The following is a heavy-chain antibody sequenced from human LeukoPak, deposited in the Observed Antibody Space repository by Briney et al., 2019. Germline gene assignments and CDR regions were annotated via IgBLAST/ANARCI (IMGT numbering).Heavy chain of an antibody. CDR2: IWYGGSNK. V-gene: IGHV3-30*02. Sequence: GGSLRLSCAASGFTFSSYGMHWVRQAPGKGLEWVAVIWYGGSNKYYADSVKGRFTVSRDNSKNTLYLQMNSLRAEDTAVYYCAKEQGVYCTNGVCYPDYWGQGTLVTVSS. J-gene: IGHJ4*02. D-gene: IGHD2-8*01. CDR3: AKEQGVYCTNGVCYPDY. CDR1: GFTFSSYG.